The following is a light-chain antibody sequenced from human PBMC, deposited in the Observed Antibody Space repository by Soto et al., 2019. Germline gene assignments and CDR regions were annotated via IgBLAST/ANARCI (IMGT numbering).Light chain of an antibody. CDR2: DTS. V-gene: IGKV3-15*01. CDR3: QHYVTWPLA. Sequence: EVVMTQSPAPLSVSPGDRANISCRASRGIGSTLAWYQQKPGQTPRLLIYDTSTRATGVPGRFIGSRSGTEFTLTITSLQSEDFAIYYCQHYVTWPLAFVGGTRVENK. J-gene: IGKJ4*01. CDR1: RGIGST.